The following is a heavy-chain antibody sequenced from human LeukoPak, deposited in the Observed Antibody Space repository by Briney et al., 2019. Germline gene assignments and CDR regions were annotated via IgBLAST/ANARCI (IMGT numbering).Heavy chain of an antibody. CDR3: ARQWLVSPLFDY. CDR2: INHSGST. V-gene: IGHV4-34*01. CDR1: GGSLSGYY. D-gene: IGHD6-19*01. Sequence: PSETLSLTCAVYGGSLSGYYWSWIRQPPVKGLEWIGEINHSGSTNYNPSLKSRVTISVDTSKNQLSLKLSSMTAADTAVYYCARQWLVSPLFDYWGQGTLVTVSS. J-gene: IGHJ4*02.